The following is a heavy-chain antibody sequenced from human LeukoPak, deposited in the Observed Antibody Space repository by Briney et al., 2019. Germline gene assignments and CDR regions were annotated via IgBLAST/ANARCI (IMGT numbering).Heavy chain of an antibody. CDR3: AREELGEHGLDY. Sequence: ASVKVSCKASGYTFNSHGITWVRQAPGQGLEWMGWISTYNGNTNYAPKLQGRVTMTTDTSTSTAYMELRSLRSDDTAVYYCAREELGEHGLDYWGQGNLVTVSS. CDR2: ISTYNGNT. V-gene: IGHV1-18*01. J-gene: IGHJ4*02. CDR1: GYTFNSHG. D-gene: IGHD3-10*01.